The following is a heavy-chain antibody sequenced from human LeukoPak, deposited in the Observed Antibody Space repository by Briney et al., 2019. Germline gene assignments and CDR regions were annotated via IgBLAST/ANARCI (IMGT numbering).Heavy chain of an antibody. CDR2: ISYDGSSK. V-gene: IGHV3-30*04. D-gene: IGHD2-2*01. CDR1: GFTFSSYA. CDR3: AREGYCSSTSCYGNYYMDV. Sequence: GGSLRLSCAASGFTFSSYAMHWVRQAPGKGLEWVAVISYDGSSKYYADSVKGRFTISRDNSKNTLYLQMNSLRAEDTAVYYCAREGYCSSTSCYGNYYMDVWGKGTTVTVSS. J-gene: IGHJ6*03.